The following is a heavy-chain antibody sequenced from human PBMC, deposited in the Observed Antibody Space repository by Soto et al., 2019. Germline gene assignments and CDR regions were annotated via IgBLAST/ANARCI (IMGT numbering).Heavy chain of an antibody. CDR2: IYPGDSDT. CDR1: GYSFTSYW. Sequence: PGESLKISCKGSGYSFTSYWIGWVRQMPGKGLEWMGIIYPGDSDTRYSPSFQGQVTISADKSISTAYLQWSSLKASDTAMYYCARRRSPSRANIVPTNRDYWGQGTLVTVSS. J-gene: IGHJ4*02. D-gene: IGHD5-12*01. V-gene: IGHV5-51*01. CDR3: ARRRSPSRANIVPTNRDY.